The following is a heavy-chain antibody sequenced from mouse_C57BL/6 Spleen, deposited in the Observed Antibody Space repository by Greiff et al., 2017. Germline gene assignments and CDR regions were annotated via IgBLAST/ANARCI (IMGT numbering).Heavy chain of an antibody. D-gene: IGHD1-1*01. Sequence: EVQLQQSGPELVKPGASVKMSCKASGYTFTDYNMHWVKQSHGKSLEWIGYINPNNGGTSYNQKFKGKATWTVNKSSSTAYMELRSLTSEDSAVYYCARRYYGSSRAMDYWGQGTSVTVSS. V-gene: IGHV1-22*01. J-gene: IGHJ4*01. CDR3: ARRYYGSSRAMDY. CDR1: GYTFTDYN. CDR2: INPNNGGT.